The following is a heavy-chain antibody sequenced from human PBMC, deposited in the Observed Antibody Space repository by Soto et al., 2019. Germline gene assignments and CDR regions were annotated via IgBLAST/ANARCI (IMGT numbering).Heavy chain of an antibody. CDR3: ARLPRGSRAYYFDF. CDR2: IFYSGIT. J-gene: IGHJ4*02. V-gene: IGHV4-39*01. CDR1: GDSISSSSYY. Sequence: QLQLQESGPGLVKPSETLSLTCTVCGDSISSSSYYWGWIRQPPGKGLEWIGSIFYSGITYYNPSLKSRVTISVDTSKNQFSLKLSSVTAADTAVYYCARLPRGSRAYYFDFWGQGTLVTVSS. D-gene: IGHD3-10*01.